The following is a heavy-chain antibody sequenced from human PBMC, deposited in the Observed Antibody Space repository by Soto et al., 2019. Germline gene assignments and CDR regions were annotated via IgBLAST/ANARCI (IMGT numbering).Heavy chain of an antibody. V-gene: IGHV1-69*13. CDR1: GGTFSSYA. J-gene: IGHJ3*02. CDR3: ARESKNYSDAFDI. Sequence: ASVKVSCKASGGTFSSYAISWVRQAPGQGLEWMGGTIPIFGTANYAQKFQGRVTITADESTSTAYMELSSLSSEDTAVYYCARESKNYSDAFDIWGQGTMVTVSS. D-gene: IGHD2-15*01. CDR2: TIPIFGTA.